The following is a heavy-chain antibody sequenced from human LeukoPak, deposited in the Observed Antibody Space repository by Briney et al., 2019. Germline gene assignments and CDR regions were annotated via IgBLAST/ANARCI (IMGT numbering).Heavy chain of an antibody. CDR2: IYYNGKT. Sequence: PSETLSLTCTLSVGSMSSYYWSWIPQPPRKGLEWIGYIYYNGKTNYSPSLNSRVTISVDTSRNQFSLKLNSVTAADTAVYYCARGGWSVDYWGQGTLVTVSS. D-gene: IGHD6-19*01. CDR3: ARGGWSVDY. CDR1: VGSMSSYY. V-gene: IGHV4-59*08. J-gene: IGHJ4*02.